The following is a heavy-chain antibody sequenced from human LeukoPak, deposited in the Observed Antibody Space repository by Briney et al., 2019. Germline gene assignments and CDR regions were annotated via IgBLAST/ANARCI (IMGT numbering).Heavy chain of an antibody. D-gene: IGHD1-26*01. CDR3: ARVASGSWSWFDP. CDR1: GFTSTNYW. J-gene: IGHJ5*02. V-gene: IGHV3-74*01. CDR2: INTDGDKT. Sequence: GGSLRLSCAASGFTSTNYWMHWVRQAPGKGLVWVSRINTDGDKTTYADSVKGRFTVSRDNAKNTLYLHMYNLRTEDTAVYYCARVASGSWSWFDPWGQGTLVTVSS.